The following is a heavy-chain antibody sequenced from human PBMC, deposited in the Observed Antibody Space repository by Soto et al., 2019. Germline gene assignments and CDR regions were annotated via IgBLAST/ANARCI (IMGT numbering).Heavy chain of an antibody. Sequence: GGSLRLSCAASGFTFSSYWMHWVRQAPGKGLVWVSRINSDGSSTSYADSVKGRFTISRDNAKNTLDLQMNSLRAEDTAVYYCAREAGYSSGWAYYYYMDVWGKGTTVTVSS. CDR1: GFTFSSYW. CDR2: INSDGSST. D-gene: IGHD6-19*01. J-gene: IGHJ6*03. V-gene: IGHV3-74*01. CDR3: AREAGYSSGWAYYYYMDV.